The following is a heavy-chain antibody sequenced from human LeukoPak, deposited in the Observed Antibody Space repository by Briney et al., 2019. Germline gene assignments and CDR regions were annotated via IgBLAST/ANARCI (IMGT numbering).Heavy chain of an antibody. Sequence: SETLSLTCTVSGYSISSGYYWGWIRQPPGKGLEWIGSIYHSGSTYYNPSLKSRVTISVDTSKNQFSLKLSSVTAADTAVYYCARDGNIVVVPAVTDYFGYWGQGTLVTVSS. D-gene: IGHD2-2*01. CDR3: ARDGNIVVVPAVTDYFGY. CDR1: GYSISSGYY. J-gene: IGHJ4*02. CDR2: IYHSGST. V-gene: IGHV4-38-2*02.